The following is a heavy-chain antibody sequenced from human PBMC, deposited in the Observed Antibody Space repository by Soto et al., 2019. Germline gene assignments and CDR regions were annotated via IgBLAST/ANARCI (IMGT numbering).Heavy chain of an antibody. D-gene: IGHD2-8*01. CDR3: ARRRIMLFAPHLDV. J-gene: IGHJ6*02. CDR2: IKPDGSEK. V-gene: IGHV3-7*01. Sequence: GGSLRLSCSVSGFAFRTYWMSWVRQAPGKGLEWVANIKPDGSEKPYADSVKGRFTISRDNAKNSLYLQMSSLRAEDTAVYYCARRRIMLFAPHLDVWGQGTTVTVSS. CDR1: GFAFRTYW.